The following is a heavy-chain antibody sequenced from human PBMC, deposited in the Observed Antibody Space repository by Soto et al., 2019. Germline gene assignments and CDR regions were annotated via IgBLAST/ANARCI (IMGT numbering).Heavy chain of an antibody. CDR2: INAGNGNT. CDR3: ARGVAALKPNWFDP. J-gene: IGHJ5*02. D-gene: IGHD6-25*01. CDR1: GYTFTSYA. V-gene: IGHV1-3*01. Sequence: QVQLVQSGAEVKKPGASVKVSCKASGYTFTSYAMHWVRQAPGQRLEWMGWINAGNGNTKYSQKFQGRVTITRDTSASTAYMELSSLRSEDTAVYYCARGVAALKPNWFDPWGQGTLVTVSS.